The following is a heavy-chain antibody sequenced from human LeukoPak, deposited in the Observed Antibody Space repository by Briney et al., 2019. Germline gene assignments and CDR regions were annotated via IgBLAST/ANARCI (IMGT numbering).Heavy chain of an antibody. J-gene: IGHJ6*03. Sequence: GGSLRLSCAASGFTFSSYGMRWVRQAPGKGLEWVAVIWYDGSNKYYADSVKGRFTISRDNSKNTLYLQMNSLRAEDTAVYYCAEAVGVPPGHYMDVWGKGTTVTVSS. CDR3: AEAVGVPPGHYMDV. CDR1: GFTFSSYG. CDR2: IWYDGSNK. V-gene: IGHV3-33*06. D-gene: IGHD1-26*01.